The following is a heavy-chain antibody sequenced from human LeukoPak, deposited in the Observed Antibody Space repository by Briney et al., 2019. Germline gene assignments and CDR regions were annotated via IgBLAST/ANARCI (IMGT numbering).Heavy chain of an antibody. CDR2: IGSSSSTI. Sequence: PGGSLRLSCAASGFTFRGYSLNWVRQAPGKGLEWVSYIGSSSSTIYYADSVEGRFTISRDNAKNSLYLQMNSLRAEDTAVYYCARNKASYYYDSSGYGGMDVWGQGTTVTVSS. CDR3: ARNKASYYYDSSGYGGMDV. CDR1: GFTFRGYS. V-gene: IGHV3-48*04. D-gene: IGHD3-22*01. J-gene: IGHJ6*02.